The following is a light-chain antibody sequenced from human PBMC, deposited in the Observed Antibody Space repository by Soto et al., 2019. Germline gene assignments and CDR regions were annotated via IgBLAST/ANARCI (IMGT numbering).Light chain of an antibody. CDR2: DAS. V-gene: IGKV1-5*01. CDR3: QQLNSYPLT. J-gene: IGKJ4*01. Sequence: IRISPSPSTLSASVVVRVTINCLASQSISSWLAWYQQKPGKAPTLLIYDASTLQSGVPSRFSGSGSGTEFTLTISSLQPEDFATYSCQQLNSYPLTFGGGTKVDIK. CDR1: QSISSW.